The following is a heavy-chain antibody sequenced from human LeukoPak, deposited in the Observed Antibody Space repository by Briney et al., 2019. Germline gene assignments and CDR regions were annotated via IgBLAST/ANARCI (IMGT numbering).Heavy chain of an antibody. CDR1: GGTFSSYT. Sequence: SVKVSCTASGGTFSSYTISWVRQAPGKRLEWMGRIIPILGIANYAQKFQGRVTITADKSTSTAYMELSSLRSEDTAVYYCARDHSSWYYFDYWGQGTLVTVCS. D-gene: IGHD6-13*01. CDR3: ARDHSSWYYFDY. CDR2: IIPILGIA. J-gene: IGHJ4*02. V-gene: IGHV1-69*04.